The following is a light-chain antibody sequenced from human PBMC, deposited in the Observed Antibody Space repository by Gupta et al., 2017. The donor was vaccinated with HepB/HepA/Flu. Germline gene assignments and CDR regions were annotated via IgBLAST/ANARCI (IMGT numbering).Light chain of an antibody. CDR1: QFVPNNY. J-gene: IGKJ2*01. V-gene: IGKV3-20*01. CDR3: HHEALGRDT. CDR2: GAS. Sequence: NVLTQSPGTLSLSPGDRATLSCRASQFVPNNYLAWYQQRPGQAPRLLIYGASSRTTGVPDRFSGSGSGTDFTLTISRVEPEDFGVFYCHHEALGRDTFGQGTKLEIK.